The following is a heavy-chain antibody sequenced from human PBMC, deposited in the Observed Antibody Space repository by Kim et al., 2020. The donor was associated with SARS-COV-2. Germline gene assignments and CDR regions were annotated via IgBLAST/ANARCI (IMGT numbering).Heavy chain of an antibody. V-gene: IGHV3-21*01. CDR1: GFTFSSYS. D-gene: IGHD5-18*01. CDR2: ISSSSSYI. J-gene: IGHJ5*02. Sequence: GGSLRLSCAASGFTFSSYSMNWVRQAPGKGLEWVSSISSSSSYIYYADSVKGRFTISRDNAKNSLYLQMNSLRAEDTAVYYCARDRVGRKTETSGYSYGHGWFDPWGQGTLVTVSS. CDR3: ARDRVGRKTETSGYSYGHGWFDP.